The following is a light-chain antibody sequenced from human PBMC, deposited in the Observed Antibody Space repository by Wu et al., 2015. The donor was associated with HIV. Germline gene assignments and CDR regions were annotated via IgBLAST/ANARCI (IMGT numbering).Light chain of an antibody. CDR2: EAY. CDR3: QQYGSSPIT. J-gene: IGKJ5*01. V-gene: IGKV3-20*01. CDR1: LGSNW. Sequence: LGSNWLAWYQHKPGQSPRLLIYEAYKKAAGVSDRFSGAGSGTDFSLTITRLQTDDFAFYFCQQYGSSPITFGPGTRL.